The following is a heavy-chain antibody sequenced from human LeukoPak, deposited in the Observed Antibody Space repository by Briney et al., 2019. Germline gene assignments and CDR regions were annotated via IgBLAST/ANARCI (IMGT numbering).Heavy chain of an antibody. D-gene: IGHD1-14*01. J-gene: IGHJ5*02. CDR1: VGSISGYY. CDR3: ARASPTTNKGAYGWFDP. CDR2: IYTGGST. V-gene: IGHV4-4*07. Sequence: SETLSLTCTVSVGSISGYYWSWIRQPAGKGLEWIGRIYTGGSTNYNPSLKSRVTMSVDTYKNQFSLKLSSVTAADTAVYYCARASPTTNKGAYGWFDPWGQGTLVPVSS.